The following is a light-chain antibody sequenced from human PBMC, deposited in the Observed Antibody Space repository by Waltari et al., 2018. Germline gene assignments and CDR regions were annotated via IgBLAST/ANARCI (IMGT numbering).Light chain of an antibody. V-gene: IGLV2-14*03. Sequence: QSALTQPASVSGSPGQSITISCSGSSSDVGGYNYVSWYQQHPGKAPKLLIYDVSNRPSGMSNRFSGSKSVNTASLTISGLQAEDEAHYYCSSYTSSSTLVFGGGTKLTVL. J-gene: IGLJ2*01. CDR1: SSDVGGYNY. CDR3: SSYTSSSTLV. CDR2: DVS.